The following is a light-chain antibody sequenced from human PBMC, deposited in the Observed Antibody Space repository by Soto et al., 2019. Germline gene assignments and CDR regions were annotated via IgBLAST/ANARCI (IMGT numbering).Light chain of an antibody. V-gene: IGKV3-20*01. Sequence: PGERATLSCRASPSVTNFLAWYQQKPGQAPRLLIYEASSRATDIPDRFSGSGSGTDLTLTISRLEPEDFAVYYCQQYRTFGQGTKVDIK. CDR2: EAS. CDR3: QQYRT. J-gene: IGKJ1*01. CDR1: PSVTNF.